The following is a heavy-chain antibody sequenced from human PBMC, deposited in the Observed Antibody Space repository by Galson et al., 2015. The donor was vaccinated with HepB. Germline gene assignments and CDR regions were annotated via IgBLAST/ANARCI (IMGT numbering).Heavy chain of an antibody. CDR1: GFTFSSYG. CDR2: ISYDGSNK. V-gene: IGHV3-30*18. J-gene: IGHJ6*02. CDR3: AKDQRYCSGGSCFTYGMDV. Sequence: SLRLSCAASGFTFSSYGMHWVRQAPGKGLEWVAVISYDGSNKYYADSVKGRFTISRDNSKNTLYLQMNSLRAEDTAVYYCAKDQRYCSGGSCFTYGMDVWGQGTTVTVSS. D-gene: IGHD2-15*01.